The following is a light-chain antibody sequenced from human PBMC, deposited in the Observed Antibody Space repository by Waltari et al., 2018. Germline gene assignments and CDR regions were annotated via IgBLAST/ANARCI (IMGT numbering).Light chain of an antibody. Sequence: DIVMTQSPDSLAVSLGERATINCKSSQSVLDSSNNKNYLAWYQQKPGQPPKLLIYWASTRESGVPDRFSGSGSGTDFTLNISSLQAEDVAIYYCQQYYSTPPWTFGQGTKVEIK. CDR1: QSVLDSSNNKNY. CDR3: QQYYSTPPWT. V-gene: IGKV4-1*01. J-gene: IGKJ1*01. CDR2: WAS.